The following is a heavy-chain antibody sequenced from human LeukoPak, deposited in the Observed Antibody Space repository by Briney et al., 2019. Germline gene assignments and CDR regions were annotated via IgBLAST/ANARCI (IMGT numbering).Heavy chain of an antibody. CDR3: AKDYRYCTSTSCYGDDAFDI. V-gene: IGHV3-23*01. CDR2: ISGSGVST. D-gene: IGHD2-2*01. Sequence: GGSLRLSCAASGFTFSSYAMTWVRQAPGKGLEWVSAISGSGVSTYYEDSVKGRFTISRDNSKNTLYLQMSSLRAEDTAVYYCAKDYRYCTSTSCYGDDAFDIWGQGTMVTVSS. J-gene: IGHJ3*02. CDR1: GFTFSSYA.